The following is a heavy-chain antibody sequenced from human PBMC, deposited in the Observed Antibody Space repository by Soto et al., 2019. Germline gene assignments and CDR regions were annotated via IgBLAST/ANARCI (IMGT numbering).Heavy chain of an antibody. J-gene: IGHJ5*02. CDR2: INPNSGGT. D-gene: IGHD6-6*01. CDR1: GYTFTGYY. CDR3: ARAGLPSYSSSSGAPWFDP. V-gene: IGHV1-2*02. Sequence: RASVKVSCKASGYTFTGYYMHWVRQAPGQGLEWMGWINPNSGGTNYAQKFQGRVTMTRDTSISTAYMELSRLRSDDTAVYYCARAGLPSYSSSSGAPWFDPWGQGTLVTVSS.